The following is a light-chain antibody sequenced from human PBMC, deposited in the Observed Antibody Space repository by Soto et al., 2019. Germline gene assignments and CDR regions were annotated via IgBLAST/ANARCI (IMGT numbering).Light chain of an antibody. CDR2: LNSDGSH. J-gene: IGLJ3*02. CDR1: RGHSSYA. V-gene: IGLV4-69*01. CDR3: QTWGTGIWV. Sequence: QAVLTQSPSASASLGASVKLTCTLGRGHSSYAIAWHQQQPEKGPRYLMKLNSDGSHSKGDGIPDRFSGSSSGAERYLTISSLQSEDEADYYCQTWGTGIWVFGGGTQLTVL.